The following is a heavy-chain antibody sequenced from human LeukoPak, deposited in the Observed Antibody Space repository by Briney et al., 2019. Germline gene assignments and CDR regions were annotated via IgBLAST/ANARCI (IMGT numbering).Heavy chain of an antibody. CDR2: INPNSGGT. Sequence: VASVKVSCKASGYTFTGYHMHWVRQAPGQGLEWMGWINPNSGGTNYAQKFQGRVTMTRDTSIGTAYMELSRLRSDDTAVYYCAREVPGYSSGWYFSFDYWGQGTLVTVSS. V-gene: IGHV1-2*02. CDR1: GYTFTGYH. CDR3: AREVPGYSSGWYFSFDY. D-gene: IGHD6-19*01. J-gene: IGHJ4*02.